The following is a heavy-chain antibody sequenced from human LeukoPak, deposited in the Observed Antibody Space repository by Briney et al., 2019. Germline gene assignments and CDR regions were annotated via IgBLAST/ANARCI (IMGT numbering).Heavy chain of an antibody. CDR2: VYYSGNT. Sequence: SETLSLTCTVSGGSITSYYWTWIRQPPGKGLEWIGYVYYSGNTNYNPSLKSRVTISVDTSKSQFSLKLSSVTAADTAVYYCARHLGYCSSTSCYPWIDPWGQGTLVTVSS. CDR1: GGSITSYY. J-gene: IGHJ5*02. V-gene: IGHV4-59*01. CDR3: ARHLGYCSSTSCYPWIDP. D-gene: IGHD2-2*01.